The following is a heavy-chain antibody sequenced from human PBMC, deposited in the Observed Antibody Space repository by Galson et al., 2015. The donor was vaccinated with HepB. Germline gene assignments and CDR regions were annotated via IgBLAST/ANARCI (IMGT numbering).Heavy chain of an antibody. CDR1: GFTVSSNY. V-gene: IGHV3-53*04. CDR3: AKALFGELLSWGY. D-gene: IGHD3-10*01. Sequence: SLRLSCAASGFTVSSNYMSWVRQAPGRGLEWVSVIYSGGSTYYADSVKGRFTISRHNSKNTLYLQMNSLRAEDTAVYYCAKALFGELLSWGYWGQGTLVTVSS. J-gene: IGHJ4*02. CDR2: IYSGGST.